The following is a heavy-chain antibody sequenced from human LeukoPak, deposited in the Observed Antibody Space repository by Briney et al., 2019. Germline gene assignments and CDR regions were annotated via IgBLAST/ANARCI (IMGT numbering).Heavy chain of an antibody. J-gene: IGHJ6*03. V-gene: IGHV4-34*01. Sequence: SETLSLTCAVYGGSFSGYYWSWIRQPPGKGLEWIGEINHSGNTNYNPSLKSRVTISVDTSKNQFSLKLSSVTAADTAVYYCGGSEAYYYYMDVWGKGTTVTVSS. CDR1: GGSFSGYY. D-gene: IGHD2-15*01. CDR3: GGSEAYYYYMDV. CDR2: INHSGNT.